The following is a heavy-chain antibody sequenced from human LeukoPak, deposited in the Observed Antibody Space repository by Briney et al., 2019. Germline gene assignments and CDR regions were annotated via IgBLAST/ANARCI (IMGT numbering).Heavy chain of an antibody. J-gene: IGHJ5*02. D-gene: IGHD2-2*01. CDR3: ARARDIVVVPAAKDWFDP. CDR1: GYTFTGYY. CDR2: INPSSGGT. V-gene: IGHV1-2*02. Sequence: ASVKVSCKASGYTFTGYYMHWVRQAPGQGLEWMGWINPSSGGTNYAQKFQGRVTMTRDTSISTAYMELSRLRSDDTAVYYCARARDIVVVPAAKDWFDPWGQGTLVTVSS.